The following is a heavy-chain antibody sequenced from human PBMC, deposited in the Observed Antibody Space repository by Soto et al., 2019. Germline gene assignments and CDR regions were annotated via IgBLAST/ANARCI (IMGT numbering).Heavy chain of an antibody. V-gene: IGHV4-39*01. J-gene: IGHJ4*02. CDR2: IYYSGST. D-gene: IGHD2-15*01. CDR1: GDSISSDQYC. Sequence: SETLSLTCSISGDSISSDQYCWGWVRQPPGKGLEWIGTIYYSGSTYYNPSLKSRVTISVDTSKNQFSLKLSSVTAADTAVYYCARLVVVADFDYWGQGTLVTVSS. CDR3: ARLVVVADFDY.